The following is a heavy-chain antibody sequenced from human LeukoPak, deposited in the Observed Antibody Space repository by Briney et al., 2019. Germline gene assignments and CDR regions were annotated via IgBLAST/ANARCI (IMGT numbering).Heavy chain of an antibody. D-gene: IGHD3-10*01. CDR1: GFTFSNYA. J-gene: IGHJ4*02. Sequence: GGSLRLSCAASGFTFSNYAMNWVRQAPGKGLEWVSVISGSGGSTYYADSVKGRFTISRDNSKNTLYLQMNSLRAEDTAVYYCARHLNYYLDYWGQGTLVTVSS. CDR3: ARHLNYYLDY. CDR2: ISGSGGST. V-gene: IGHV3-23*01.